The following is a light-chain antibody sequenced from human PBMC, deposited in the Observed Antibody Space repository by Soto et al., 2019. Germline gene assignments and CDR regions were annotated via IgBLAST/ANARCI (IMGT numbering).Light chain of an antibody. J-gene: IGKJ1*01. V-gene: IGKV1-5*01. CDR1: QSISNW. CDR3: QQYDSFSVT. CDR2: DVS. Sequence: ESQMTQSPSTLSPSVGDRVTITCRASQSISNWLAWHQQKKGKAPNILIYDVSALKRGVPPRFRGSGSGTECTLPFSRLQPDDFVTYYCQQYDSFSVTFGQGTKVDI.